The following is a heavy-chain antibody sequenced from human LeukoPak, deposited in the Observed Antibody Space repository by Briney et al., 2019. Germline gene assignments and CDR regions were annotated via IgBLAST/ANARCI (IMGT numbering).Heavy chain of an antibody. J-gene: IGHJ4*02. CDR1: GFRFSDFW. V-gene: IGHV3-74*01. CDR3: ASDRVLGSGSLDN. D-gene: IGHD3-10*01. CDR2: IRGDWHDT. Sequence: PGGSLRLSCTASGFRFSDFWMHWVRQAPGKGLEWVSRIRGDWHDTTYADSVKRRFTISRDNAQNTLYLQMNSLRVEDTAVYYCASDRVLGSGSLDNWGQGTLVTVSS.